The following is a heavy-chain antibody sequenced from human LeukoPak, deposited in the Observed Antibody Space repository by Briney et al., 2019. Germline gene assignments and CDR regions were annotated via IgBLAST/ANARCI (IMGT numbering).Heavy chain of an antibody. V-gene: IGHV3-48*02. CDR2: ISSSSSTI. J-gene: IGHJ1*01. CDR3: ARNPTVTTRFRYFQH. D-gene: IGHD4-17*01. CDR1: GFTFSSHS. Sequence: TGGSLRLSCAASGFTFSSHSMNSVRQAPGKGLEWVSYISSSSSTIYYADSVKGRFTISRDNAKNSLYLQMNSLRDEDTAVYYCARNPTVTTRFRYFQHWGQGTLVTVSS.